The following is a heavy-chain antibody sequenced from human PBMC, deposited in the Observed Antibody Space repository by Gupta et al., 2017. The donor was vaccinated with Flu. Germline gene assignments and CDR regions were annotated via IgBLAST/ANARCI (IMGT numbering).Heavy chain of an antibody. V-gene: IGHV1-69*01. CDR2: SIPVFGPT. CDR1: GVTFRSYV. D-gene: IGHD2-15*01. Sequence: QVQLVQSGAEVKKPGSSVKVSCKASGVTFRSYVINWVRQAPGQGLECMGGSIPVFGPTNYEQKYQGRVTITADESTSTAYMELSSLRSEDTAVYYCARKGGGHCSGGTCYSFDYWGQGTLVTVSS. CDR3: ARKGGGHCSGGTCYSFDY. J-gene: IGHJ4*02.